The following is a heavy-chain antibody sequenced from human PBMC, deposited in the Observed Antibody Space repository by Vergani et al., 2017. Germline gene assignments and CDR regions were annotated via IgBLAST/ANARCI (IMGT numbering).Heavy chain of an antibody. J-gene: IGHJ5*02. D-gene: IGHD3-10*01. V-gene: IGHV4-59*01. Sequence: QVRLQESGPGLVKPSETLSLTCSVSGGSMSGYYWSWIRQPTGKELEWIGYMYHSGSTNYNPSLETRVTISGDTSKNQFSLKLNSVTAADTAVYYCGRVADFYGLGSRLLDLWGQGILVTVSS. CDR1: GGSMSGYY. CDR3: GRVADFYGLGSRLLDL. CDR2: MYHSGST.